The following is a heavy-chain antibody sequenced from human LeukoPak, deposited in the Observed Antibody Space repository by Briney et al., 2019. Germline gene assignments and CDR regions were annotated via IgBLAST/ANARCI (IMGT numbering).Heavy chain of an antibody. V-gene: IGHV4-31*03. Sequence: SSETLSLTCTVSGGSINNGGYYWSWIRQHPGKGLEWIGYIYYSGSSYYNPSLRSRVTISVDTSKNHFSLKLSSVTAADTAVYYCARNRDGYNSFGYWGQGTLVTVSS. CDR1: GGSINNGGYY. CDR3: ARNRDGYNSFGY. CDR2: IYYSGSS. D-gene: IGHD5-24*01. J-gene: IGHJ4*02.